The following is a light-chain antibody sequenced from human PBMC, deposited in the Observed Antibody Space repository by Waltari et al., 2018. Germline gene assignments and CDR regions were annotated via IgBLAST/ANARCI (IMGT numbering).Light chain of an antibody. CDR2: YDR. CDR3: QVWDDVTDSGV. V-gene: IGLV3-21*04. CDR1: NIGRTS. Sequence: YVLTQPPSVSVDPGKTARLTCGGDNIGRTSVNWYQQKTGQAPGLVMFYDRDRPSEIPERFSGSNSGNTATLTISWVEAGDEADYHCQVWDDVTDSGVFGGGTKLTVL. J-gene: IGLJ3*02.